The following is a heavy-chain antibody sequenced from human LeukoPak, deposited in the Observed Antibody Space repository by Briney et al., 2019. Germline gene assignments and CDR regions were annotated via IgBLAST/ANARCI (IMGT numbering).Heavy chain of an antibody. CDR2: ISGSGDST. J-gene: IGHJ3*02. D-gene: IGHD3-3*01. CDR3: AKDKTYDDFWSGHDAFDI. Sequence: GSLRLSCAASGFTFTTYAMSWVRQAPGKGLEWVSVISGSGDSTYYADSVKGRFTISRDISKNTLYLQMKSLRAGDTAVYYCAKDKTYDDFWSGHDAFDIWGQGTMVTVSS. CDR1: GFTFTTYA. V-gene: IGHV3-23*01.